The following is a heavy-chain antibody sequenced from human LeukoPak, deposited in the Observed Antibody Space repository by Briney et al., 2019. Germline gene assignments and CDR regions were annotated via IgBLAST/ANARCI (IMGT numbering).Heavy chain of an antibody. CDR3: AGVVPAAIDAFDI. D-gene: IGHD2-2*01. J-gene: IGHJ3*02. CDR1: GFTFSSYS. CDR2: ISSSSSYI. V-gene: IGHV3-21*01. Sequence: GGSLRLSCAASGFTFSSYSMNWVRQDPGKGLEWVSSISSSSSYIYYADSVKGRFTISRDNAKNSLYLQMNSLRAEDTAVYYCAGVVPAAIDAFDIWGQGTMVTVSS.